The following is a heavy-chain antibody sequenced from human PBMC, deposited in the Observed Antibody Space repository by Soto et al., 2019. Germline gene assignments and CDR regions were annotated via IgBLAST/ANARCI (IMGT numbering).Heavy chain of an antibody. CDR3: AREFMVRGAYGMDV. Sequence: QVQLVQSGAEVKKPGASVKVSCKASGYTFIGYYMHWVRQAPGQGLEWMGWINPNSGGTNYAQKFQGWVTMTRDTSISTAYMELSRLRSDDTAVYYCAREFMVRGAYGMDVWGQGTTVTVSS. J-gene: IGHJ6*02. D-gene: IGHD3-10*01. CDR2: INPNSGGT. CDR1: GYTFIGYY. V-gene: IGHV1-2*04.